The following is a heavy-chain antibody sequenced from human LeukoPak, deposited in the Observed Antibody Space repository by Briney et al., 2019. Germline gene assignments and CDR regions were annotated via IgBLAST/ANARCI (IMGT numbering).Heavy chain of an antibody. CDR3: ARDNMRIAAGY. CDR1: GYIFTNYG. CDR2: ISAYNGQT. D-gene: IGHD6-25*01. J-gene: IGHJ4*02. Sequence: ASVKVSCKASGYIFTNYGISWVRQAPGQGLEWMGRISAYNGQTHYVQKFQRRVTMTTDTSTNTAYMELRSLGSDDTAVYYCARDNMRIAAGYWGQGTLVTVSS. V-gene: IGHV1-18*01.